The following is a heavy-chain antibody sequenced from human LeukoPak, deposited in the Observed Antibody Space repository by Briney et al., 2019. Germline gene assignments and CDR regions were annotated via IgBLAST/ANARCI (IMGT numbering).Heavy chain of an antibody. CDR2: IYTSGST. J-gene: IGHJ6*03. CDR1: GGSISSYY. D-gene: IGHD1-1*01. V-gene: IGHV4-4*07. CDR3: ARAQGYSRFYYYYMDV. Sequence: SETLSLTCTVSGGSISSYYWSWIRQPAGKGLEWIGRIYTSGSTNYNPSLKGRVTMSVDTSKNQFSLKLSSVTAADTAVYYCARAQGYSRFYYYYMDVWGKGTTVTVSS.